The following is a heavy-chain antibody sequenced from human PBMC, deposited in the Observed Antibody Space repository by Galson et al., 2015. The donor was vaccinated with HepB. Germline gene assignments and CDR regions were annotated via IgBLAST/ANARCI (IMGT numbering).Heavy chain of an antibody. D-gene: IGHD6-19*01. CDR1: GFTFSSYA. Sequence: SLRLSCAASGFTFSSYAMHWVRQAPGKGLEWVAVISCDGSNKYYADSVKGRFTISRDNSKNTLYLQMNSLRAEDTAVYYCAREGKGSGWTHFDYWGQGTLVTVSS. J-gene: IGHJ4*02. CDR2: ISCDGSNK. V-gene: IGHV3-30-3*01. CDR3: AREGKGSGWTHFDY.